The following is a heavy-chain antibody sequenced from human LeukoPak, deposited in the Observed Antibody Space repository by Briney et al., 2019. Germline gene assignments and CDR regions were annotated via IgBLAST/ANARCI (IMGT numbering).Heavy chain of an antibody. V-gene: IGHV3-30*04. J-gene: IGHJ3*02. CDR1: GFTFSSYA. CDR2: ISYDGSNK. CDR3: ARQYCSSTSCYGDDAFDI. Sequence: GGSLRLSCAASGFTFSSYAMHWVRQAPGKGLEWVAVISYDGSNKYYADSVKGRFTISRDNSKNTLYLQMSSLRAEDTAVYYCARQYCSSTSCYGDDAFDIWGPGTMVTVSS. D-gene: IGHD2-2*01.